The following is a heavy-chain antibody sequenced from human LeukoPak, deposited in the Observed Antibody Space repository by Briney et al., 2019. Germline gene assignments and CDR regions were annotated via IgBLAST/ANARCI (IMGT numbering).Heavy chain of an antibody. CDR3: ARWESIGSWYFDL. CDR2: INRDGNT. J-gene: IGHJ2*01. D-gene: IGHD1-26*01. V-gene: IGHV4-34*01. Sequence: SETLSLTCAVYGGSFSPYYWSWIRQSPDKGLQWVGEINRDGNTNYNPSLKSRVTISVDTSKNQFSLNLTSVTAADTAVYYCARWESIGSWYFDLWGRGTLVTVSS. CDR1: GGSFSPYY.